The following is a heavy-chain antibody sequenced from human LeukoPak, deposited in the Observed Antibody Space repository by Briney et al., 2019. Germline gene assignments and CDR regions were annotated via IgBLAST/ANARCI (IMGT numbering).Heavy chain of an antibody. V-gene: IGHV3-43*01. CDR2: ISWDGGST. CDR1: GFSFSQHT. D-gene: IGHD3-16*01. Sequence: GGSVRLSCEASGFSFSQHTMHWVRQAPGKGLEWVSLISWDGGSTYYADSVKGRFTISRDNSKNSLYLQMNSLRTEDTALYYCAKDRLYGALDYWGQGTLVTVSS. J-gene: IGHJ4*02. CDR3: AKDRLYGALDY.